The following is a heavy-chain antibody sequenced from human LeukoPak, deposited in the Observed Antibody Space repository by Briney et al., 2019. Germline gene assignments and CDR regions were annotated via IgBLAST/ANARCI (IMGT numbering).Heavy chain of an antibody. CDR3: ARGLCGGDCYDY. J-gene: IGHJ4*02. V-gene: IGHV3-21*01. CDR1: GFTFINYG. CDR2: INSGSTYI. Sequence: GGSLRRSCEASGFTFINYGISWVRQDLGKGLVWFSSINSGSTYIYYADSVKGRFTISRDNAKNSLYLQMNSLRAEDTAVYYCARGLCGGDCYDYWGQGTLVTVSS. D-gene: IGHD2-21*02.